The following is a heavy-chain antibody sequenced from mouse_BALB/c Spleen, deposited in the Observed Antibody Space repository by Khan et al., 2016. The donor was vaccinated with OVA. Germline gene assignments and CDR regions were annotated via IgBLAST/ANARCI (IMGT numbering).Heavy chain of an antibody. Sequence: VQLQQSGPELVKPGASVKMSCKASGYTFTSYVMHWVKQKPGQGLEWIGYINPYNDGTKYNEKFKGKATLNSDKSFSTADMELSSLTSEDSAVYYCARGGGYGYFYAMDYWGQGTSVTVSS. CDR1: GYTFTSYV. V-gene: IGHV1S136*01. CDR2: INPYNDGT. J-gene: IGHJ4*01. CDR3: ARGGGYGYFYAMDY. D-gene: IGHD1-2*01.